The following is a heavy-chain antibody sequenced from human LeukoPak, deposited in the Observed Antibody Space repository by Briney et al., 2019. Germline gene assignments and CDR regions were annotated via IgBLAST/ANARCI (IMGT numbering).Heavy chain of an antibody. D-gene: IGHD5-24*01. CDR1: GFTFSNYN. V-gene: IGHV3-21*01. CDR2: ISSSSSYI. J-gene: IGHJ4*02. Sequence: NSGGSLRLSCAAFGFTFSNYNMNWARQAPGKGLEWVSSISSSSSYIYYADSVRGRFTISRDNAKNSLYLQMFSLRAEDAAVYYCARGRDGSQSPIDYWGQGTLVTVSS. CDR3: ARGRDGSQSPIDY.